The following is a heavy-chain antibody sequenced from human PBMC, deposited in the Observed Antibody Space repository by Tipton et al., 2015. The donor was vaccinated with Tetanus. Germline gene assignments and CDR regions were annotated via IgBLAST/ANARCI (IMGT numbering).Heavy chain of an antibody. J-gene: IGHJ2*01. CDR3: ARERIRLIGEVIFRYFDL. Sequence: TLSLTCDVSGVSIRNGGYSWSWIRQPPGKGLEWIGYTYHTGGTYYNPPLKSRVTISVDASTSQFSLKLTSATAADTAVYYCARERIRLIGEVIFRYFDLWGRGTLVTVSS. CDR1: GVSIRNGGYS. D-gene: IGHD3-3*02. V-gene: IGHV4-30-2*02. CDR2: TYHTGGT.